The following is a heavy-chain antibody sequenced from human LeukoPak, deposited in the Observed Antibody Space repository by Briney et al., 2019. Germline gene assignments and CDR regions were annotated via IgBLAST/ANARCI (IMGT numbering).Heavy chain of an antibody. CDR2: ISYDGSNK. CDR1: GFTFSSYG. J-gene: IGHJ3*01. Sequence: GGSLRLSCAASGFTFSSYGMHWVRQAPGKGLEWVAVISYDGSNKYYADSVKGRFTISRDNPKNTLYLQMNSLRAEDTAVYYCAKVAGWILWGQGTMVTVSS. CDR3: AKVAGWIL. D-gene: IGHD5-12*01. V-gene: IGHV3-30*18.